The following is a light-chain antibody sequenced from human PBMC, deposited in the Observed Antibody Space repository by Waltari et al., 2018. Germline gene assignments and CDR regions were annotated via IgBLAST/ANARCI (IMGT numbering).Light chain of an antibody. CDR3: QQRHDWPLN. V-gene: IGKV3-11*01. J-gene: IGKJ4*01. CDR1: QSVRSY. CDR2: DAS. Sequence: EILLTQSPVTLSVSPGERATLSCKASQSVRSYVAWYQQKPGQAPRLLIYDASDRASGIPARFSGSGSGTDFTLTISNVEPEDFAVYYCQQRHDWPLNFGGGTKLEIK.